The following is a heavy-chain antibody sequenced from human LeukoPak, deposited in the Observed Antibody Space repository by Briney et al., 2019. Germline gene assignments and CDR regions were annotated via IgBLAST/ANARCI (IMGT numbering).Heavy chain of an antibody. CDR1: GASISTYY. Sequence: PSETLSLTCSVSGASISTYYWSWIRQPAGKGLEWIGRIYTSGSSGSTNYNPSLKSRVTMSVDTSKNQFSLKLSSVTAADTAVYYCARGNGYFDYWGQGTLVTVSS. V-gene: IGHV4-4*07. J-gene: IGHJ4*02. CDR2: IYTSGSSGST. D-gene: IGHD2-8*01. CDR3: ARGNGYFDY.